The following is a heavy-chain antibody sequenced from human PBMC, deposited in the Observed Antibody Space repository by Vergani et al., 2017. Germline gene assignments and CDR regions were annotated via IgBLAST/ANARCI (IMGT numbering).Heavy chain of an antibody. CDR3: ARVSSWTLYYYYYMDV. D-gene: IGHD6-13*01. J-gene: IGHJ6*03. V-gene: IGHV3-NL1*01. CDR2: IYSGGST. Sequence: QVQLVESGGGVVQPGRSLRLSCAASGFTFSSYGMHWVRQAPGKGLEWVAVIYSGGSTYYADSVKGRFTISRDNSKNTLYLQLNSLRAEDTAVYYCARVSSWTLYYYYYMDVWGKGTTVTVSS. CDR1: GFTFSSYG.